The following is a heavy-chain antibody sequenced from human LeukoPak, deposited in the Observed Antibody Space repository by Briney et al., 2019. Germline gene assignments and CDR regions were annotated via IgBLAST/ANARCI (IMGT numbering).Heavy chain of an antibody. J-gene: IGHJ6*02. D-gene: IGHD2-2*01. CDR2: INPSGGST. CDR1: GYTFTSYY. CDR3: ARDGNQLLAYHYYYGMDV. Sequence: ASVKVSCKASGYTFTSYYMHWVRQAPGQGLEWMGIINPSGGSTSYAQKFQGGVTMTRDTSTSTVYMELSSLRSEDTAVYYCARDGNQLLAYHYYYGMDVWGQGTTVTVSS. V-gene: IGHV1-46*01.